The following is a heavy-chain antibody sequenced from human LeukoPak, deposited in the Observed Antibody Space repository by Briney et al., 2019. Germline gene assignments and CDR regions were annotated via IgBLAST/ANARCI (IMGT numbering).Heavy chain of an antibody. V-gene: IGHV5-51*01. CDR3: ARLSGSLLD. Sequence: GGSLRLSCAASGFTFTSYWIGWVRQMPGKGLEWMGIIYPGDSDTRYSPSFQGQVTISADKSISTAYLQWSSLKASDTAMYYCARLSGSLLDWGQGTLVTVSS. CDR1: GFTFTSYW. J-gene: IGHJ4*02. D-gene: IGHD6-19*01. CDR2: IYPGDSDT.